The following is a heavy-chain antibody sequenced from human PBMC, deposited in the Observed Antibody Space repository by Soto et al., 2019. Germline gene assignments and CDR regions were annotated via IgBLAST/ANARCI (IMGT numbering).Heavy chain of an antibody. J-gene: IGHJ4*02. CDR1: GFPFSHYW. CDR3: TSDTFGLRDT. D-gene: IGHD3-16*01. CDR2: INPAGTIT. V-gene: IGHV3-74*01. Sequence: MQMVESGGGSVQPGGSLRLSCAASGFPFSHYWMHWVRQTPGKGLVWVSRINPAGTITNYAASVEGRFTISRDNADSALFLQMNSLSAEDTAIYYCTSDTFGLRDTWGQGNLVTVSS.